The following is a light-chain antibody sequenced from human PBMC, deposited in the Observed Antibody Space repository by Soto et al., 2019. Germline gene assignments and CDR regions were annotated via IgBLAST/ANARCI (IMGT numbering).Light chain of an antibody. CDR1: QRVYSSY. CDR3: HQYASSPWT. CDR2: DAS. J-gene: IGKJ1*01. Sequence: IMFTQSPGTLSLSPGERVTLSFSASQRVYSSYLAWYQQRPGQAPRLLFYDASIRATGIPDRFSGSGSGTDFSLTISRLEPEDFAVYYCHQYASSPWTFGQGTKVDIK. V-gene: IGKV3-20*01.